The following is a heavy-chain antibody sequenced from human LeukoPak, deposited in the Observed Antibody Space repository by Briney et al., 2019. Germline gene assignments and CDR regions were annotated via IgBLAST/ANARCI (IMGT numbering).Heavy chain of an antibody. CDR3: AREHCSGGSCYSIYYYYYMDV. CDR2: IYYSGST. V-gene: IGHV4-39*07. D-gene: IGHD2-15*01. CDR1: AGSISSISYY. Sequence: PSETLSLTSTVYAGSISSISYYWGWTRHPPGKGLEWIGSIYYSGSTYYNPSLKSRVTISVDTSKNQFSLKLSSVTAADTGVYYCAREHCSGGSCYSIYYYYYMDVWGKGTTVTVSS. J-gene: IGHJ6*03.